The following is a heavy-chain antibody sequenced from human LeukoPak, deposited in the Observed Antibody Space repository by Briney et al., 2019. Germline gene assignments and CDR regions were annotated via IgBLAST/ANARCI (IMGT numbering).Heavy chain of an antibody. CDR2: IYYSGST. Sequence: SETLSLTCTVSGGSISSYYWSWIRQPPGKGLEWIGYIYYSGSTNYNPSLKSRVTISVDTSKNQFSLKLSSVTAADTAVYYCARNGGTYYYGSGSYDPFDCWGQGTLVTVSS. CDR1: GGSISSYY. D-gene: IGHD3-10*01. CDR3: ARNGGTYYYGSGSYDPFDC. J-gene: IGHJ4*02. V-gene: IGHV4-59*01.